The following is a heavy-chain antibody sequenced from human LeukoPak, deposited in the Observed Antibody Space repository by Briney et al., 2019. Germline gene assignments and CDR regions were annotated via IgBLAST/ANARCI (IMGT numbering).Heavy chain of an antibody. CDR1: GFTFSSYS. V-gene: IGHV3-21*01. CDR3: ARADCSSTSCYYYYYMDV. CDR2: ISSSSSYI. J-gene: IGHJ6*03. Sequence: GGSLRPSCAASGFTFSSYSMNWVRQAPGKGLEWVSSISSSSSYIYYADSVKGRFTISRDNAKNSLYLQMNSLRAEDTAVYYCARADCSSTSCYYYYYMDVWGKGTTVTISS. D-gene: IGHD2-2*01.